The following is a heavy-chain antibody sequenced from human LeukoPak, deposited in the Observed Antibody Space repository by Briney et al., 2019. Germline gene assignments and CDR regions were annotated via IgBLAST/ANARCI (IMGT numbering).Heavy chain of an antibody. CDR1: GGSFSDYY. J-gene: IGHJ4*02. CDR3: ARDLRGMVDY. V-gene: IGHV4-34*01. D-gene: IGHD3-16*01. CDR2: INHSGSP. Sequence: PSETLSLTCAVYGGSFSDYYWTWIRQPPGKGLEWIGEINHSGSPNNNPSLKSRVSISFDTSNNQFSLKLSSVTAADTAVYYCARDLRGMVDYWGQGTLVTVSS.